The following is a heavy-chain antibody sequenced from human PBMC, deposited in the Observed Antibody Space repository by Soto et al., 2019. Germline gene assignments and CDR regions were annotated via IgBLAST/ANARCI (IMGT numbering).Heavy chain of an antibody. CDR1: GYTFTSYY. D-gene: IGHD3-10*01. CDR2: INPSGGST. CDR3: ARELLAVRGVRYGWFDP. J-gene: IGHJ5*02. Sequence: GASVKVSCKASGYTFTSYYMHWVRQAPGQGLEWMGIINPSGGSTSYAQKFQGRVTMTRDTSTSTVYMELSSLRSEDTAVYYCARELLAVRGVRYGWFDPWAQGTLVTVSS. V-gene: IGHV1-46*01.